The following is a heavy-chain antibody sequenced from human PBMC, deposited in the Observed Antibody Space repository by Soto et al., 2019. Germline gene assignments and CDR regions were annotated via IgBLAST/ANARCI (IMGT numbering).Heavy chain of an antibody. CDR2: INSDGSST. Sequence: HPGGSLRLSCVASGFTFSSYWMHWVRQAPGKGLVWVSRINSDGSSTSYADSVKGRFTISRDNAKNTLYLQMNSLRAEDTAVYYCVRTSLVVAAATREDYWGQGTLVTVSS. CDR1: GFTFSSYW. CDR3: VRTSLVVAAATREDY. V-gene: IGHV3-74*01. D-gene: IGHD2-15*01. J-gene: IGHJ4*02.